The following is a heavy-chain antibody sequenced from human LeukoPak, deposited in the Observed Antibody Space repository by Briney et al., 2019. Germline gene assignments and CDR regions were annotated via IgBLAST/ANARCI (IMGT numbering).Heavy chain of an antibody. Sequence: AGGSLRLSCAASGFTFSSYAMSWVRQAPGKGLEWVSAISGSGGSTYYADSVKGRFTISRDNSKNTLYLQMNSLRAEDTAVYYCAKTPRYCSSTSCPWDYWGQGTLVTVSS. D-gene: IGHD2-2*01. CDR1: GFTFSSYA. V-gene: IGHV3-23*01. CDR3: AKTPRYCSSTSCPWDY. CDR2: ISGSGGST. J-gene: IGHJ4*02.